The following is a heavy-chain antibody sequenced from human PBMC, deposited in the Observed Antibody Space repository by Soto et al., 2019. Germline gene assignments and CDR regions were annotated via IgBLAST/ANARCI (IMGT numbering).Heavy chain of an antibody. V-gene: IGHV3-15*07. CDR3: TTDSYSTMIEVRFDY. J-gene: IGHJ4*01. D-gene: IGHD3-22*01. CDR1: GFAFNNAW. CDR2: IKSKALGGTT. Sequence: EVQLVDSGGDLVKPGGSLRLSCAGSGFAFNNAWINWVRQAPGKGLEWVGRIKSKALGGTTDFAEPVRGRFAITRDDSRNMAYKQMNSLNTEDSAVYYCTTDSYSTMIEVRFDYWGHGTLVTVSS.